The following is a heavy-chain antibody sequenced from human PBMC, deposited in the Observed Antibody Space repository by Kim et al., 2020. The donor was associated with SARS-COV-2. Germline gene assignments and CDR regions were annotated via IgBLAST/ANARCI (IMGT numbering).Heavy chain of an antibody. D-gene: IGHD6-19*01. CDR2: IYYSGST. J-gene: IGHJ5*02. CDR3: ASSPGIAVAGTPAQFDP. V-gene: IGHV4-39*01. Sequence: SETLSLTCTVSGGSISSSSYYWGWIRQPPGKGLEWIGSIYYSGSTYYNPSLKSRVTISVDTSKNQFSLKLSSVTAADTAVYYCASSPGIAVAGTPAQFDPWGQGTLVTVSS. CDR1: GGSISSSSYY.